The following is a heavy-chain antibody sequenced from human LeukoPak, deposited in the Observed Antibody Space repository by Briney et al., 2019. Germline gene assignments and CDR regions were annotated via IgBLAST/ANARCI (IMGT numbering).Heavy chain of an antibody. D-gene: IGHD1-1*01. V-gene: IGHV1-24*01. Sequence: ASVKVSCKVSGYSLIELSMHWVRQAPGKGLEWMGGFDPEDSETVYAQQFQGRVTMTEDTSTGTAYMHLSSLTSEDTAVYYCATARKRDTWNPRFWGQGTLVSVSS. J-gene: IGHJ4*02. CDR3: ATARKRDTWNPRF. CDR1: GYSLIELS. CDR2: FDPEDSET.